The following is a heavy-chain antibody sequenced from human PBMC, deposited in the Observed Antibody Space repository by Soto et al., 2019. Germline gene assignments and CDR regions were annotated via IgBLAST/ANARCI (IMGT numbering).Heavy chain of an antibody. J-gene: IGHJ4*02. V-gene: IGHV3-74*01. CDR1: GFTFSSYW. CDR3: ARVYCSGGSCYSVDY. Sequence: EVQLVESGAGLVQPGGSLRLSCAASGFTFSSYWMHWVRQAPGKGLVWVSRINSDGSSTVYADSVKGRFTISRDNAKNTLYLQMNSLRAEDTAVYYCARVYCSGGSCYSVDYWGQGTLVTVSS. D-gene: IGHD2-15*01. CDR2: INSDGSST.